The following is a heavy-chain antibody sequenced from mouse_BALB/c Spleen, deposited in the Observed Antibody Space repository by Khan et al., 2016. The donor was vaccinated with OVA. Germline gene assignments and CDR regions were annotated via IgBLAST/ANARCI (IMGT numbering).Heavy chain of an antibody. V-gene: IGHV2-6-1*01. J-gene: IGHJ4*01. D-gene: IGHD2-4*01. CDR3: ARQPYYHYNVMDY. Sequence: QIQLVQSGPGLVAPSQSLSITCTISGFSLTNYGVHWVRQPPGKGLEWLVVIWSDGSTTYNSALKSRLTISKDNSKSQVFLKVNSLQTDDTAMYFCARQPYYHYNVMDYWGQGTSVTVSS. CDR2: IWSDGST. CDR1: GFSLTNYG.